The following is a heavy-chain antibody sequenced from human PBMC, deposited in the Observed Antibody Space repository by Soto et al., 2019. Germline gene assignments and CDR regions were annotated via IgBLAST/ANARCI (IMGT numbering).Heavy chain of an antibody. CDR3: ARVGYDILTGYYETHALDV. V-gene: IGHV1-18*01. J-gene: IGHJ6*02. Sequence: VASVKVSCKASGYTFTSYGISWVRQAPGQGLEWMGWISAYNGNTNYAQKLQGRVTMTTDTSTSTAYMELRSLRSDDTAVYYCARVGYDILTGYYETHALDVWGQGTTVTVSS. CDR1: GYTFTSYG. D-gene: IGHD3-9*01. CDR2: ISAYNGNT.